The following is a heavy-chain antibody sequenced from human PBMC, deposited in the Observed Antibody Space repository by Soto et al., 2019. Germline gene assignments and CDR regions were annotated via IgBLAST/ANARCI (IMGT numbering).Heavy chain of an antibody. CDR3: ARTWAIRSSGYKFDY. CDR1: GGTFSSYA. CDR2: IIPIFGTA. D-gene: IGHD3-22*01. J-gene: IGHJ4*02. Sequence: QVQLVQSGAEVKKPGSSVKVSCKASGGTFSSYAISWVRQAPGQGLEWMGGIIPIFGTANYAQKFQGRVTIXXDXSXXTAYMELSSLRSEDTAVYYCARTWAIRSSGYKFDYWGQGTLVTVSS. V-gene: IGHV1-69*12.